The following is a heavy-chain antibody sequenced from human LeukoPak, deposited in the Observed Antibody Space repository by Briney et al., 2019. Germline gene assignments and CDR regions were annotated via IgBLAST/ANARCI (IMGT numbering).Heavy chain of an antibody. CDR3: ASVYNYGMDV. J-gene: IGHJ6*02. V-gene: IGHV1-46*01. CDR2: LNPSGGST. Sequence: ASVKVSCKASGGTFSSYAISWVRQAPGQGLEWMGILNPSGGSTSYAQKFQGRATLTRATSTSTVYVELSSLRSEDTTVYYCASVYNYGMDVWGQGTTVIVSS. CDR1: GGTFSSYA.